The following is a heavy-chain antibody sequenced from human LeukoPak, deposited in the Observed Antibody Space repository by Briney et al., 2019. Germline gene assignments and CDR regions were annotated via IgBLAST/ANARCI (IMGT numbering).Heavy chain of an antibody. V-gene: IGHV4-31*03. CDR3: ARGIVVVTARYYFDY. CDR2: IYYSGST. Sequence: PSQTLSLTCTVYGGSIGSGGYYWSWIRQHPGKALEWIGYIYYSGSTYYNPSLKSRVTISVDTSKSQFSLKLSSVTAADTAVYYCARGIVVVTARYYFDYWGQGTLVTVSS. D-gene: IGHD2-21*02. J-gene: IGHJ4*02. CDR1: GGSIGSGGYY.